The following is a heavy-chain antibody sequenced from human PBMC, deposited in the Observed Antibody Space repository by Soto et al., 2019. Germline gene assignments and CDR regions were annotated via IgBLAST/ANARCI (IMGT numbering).Heavy chain of an antibody. CDR3: ARDDYASTGRNSGFDY. Sequence: QVQLVESGGGVVQPGRSLRLSCAASGFTFRNYAMHWVRQVRQAPGKGLEWVAVISYDGSNQFYADSVKGRFTISRDDSKNSLYLQMNSLRADDTAVYYCARDDYASTGRNSGFDYWGQGTRVTVSS. D-gene: IGHD3-22*01. CDR2: ISYDGSNQ. J-gene: IGHJ4*02. CDR1: GFTFRNYA. V-gene: IGHV3-30-3*01.